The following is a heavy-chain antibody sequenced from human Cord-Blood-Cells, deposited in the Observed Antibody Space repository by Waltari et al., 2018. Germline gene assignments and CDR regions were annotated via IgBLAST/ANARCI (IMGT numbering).Heavy chain of an antibody. CDR2: IYTSGST. J-gene: IGHJ4*02. Sequence: QVQLQESGPGLVKPSETLSLPCPVSGGSISSYYWSWLRQPAGKGLEWIGRIYTSGSTNYNPSLKSRVTMSVDTSKNQFSLKLSSVTAADTAVYYCARAFIANWYYFDYWGQGTLVTVSS. V-gene: IGHV4-4*07. CDR1: GGSISSYY. CDR3: ARAFIANWYYFDY. D-gene: IGHD7-27*01.